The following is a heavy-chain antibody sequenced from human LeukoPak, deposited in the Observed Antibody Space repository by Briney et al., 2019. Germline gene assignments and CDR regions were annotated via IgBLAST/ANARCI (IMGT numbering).Heavy chain of an antibody. J-gene: IGHJ4*02. CDR2: IKQDGSEK. CDR1: GFTFSSYW. CDR3: ARRKAAARPFDY. Sequence: PGGSLRLSCAASGFTFSSYWMSWVRHAPGRGLEWVANIKQDGSEKYYVDSVKGRFTISRDNAKNSLYLQMNSLRAEDTVVYYCARRKAAARPFDYWGQGTLVTVSS. D-gene: IGHD6-6*01. V-gene: IGHV3-7*03.